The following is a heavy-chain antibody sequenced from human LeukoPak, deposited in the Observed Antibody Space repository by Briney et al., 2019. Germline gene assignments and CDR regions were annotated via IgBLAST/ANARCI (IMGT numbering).Heavy chain of an antibody. D-gene: IGHD6-13*01. J-gene: IGHJ6*02. CDR3: ARAPAAGDYYGMDV. Sequence: SETLSLTCTVSGRPISNYYWSWIRQPPAKGLEWIGYIYYSGRTDYNPSLKSRVAISVDTSKNQFCLRLSSVTAADTAVYYCARAPAAGDYYGMDVWGQGTTVTVSS. CDR2: IYYSGRT. V-gene: IGHV4-59*01. CDR1: GRPISNYY.